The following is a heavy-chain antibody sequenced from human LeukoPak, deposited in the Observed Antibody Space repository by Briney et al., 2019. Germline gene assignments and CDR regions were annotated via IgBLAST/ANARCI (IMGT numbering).Heavy chain of an antibody. J-gene: IGHJ5*02. CDR2: IRYDGTNK. V-gene: IGHV3-30*02. CDR1: GFTFSDYA. Sequence: GGSLRLSCAASGFTFSDYAMHWVRQAPGKGLEWVAFIRYDGTNKYYADSVEGRFTISRDNSKNTLYLQMNSLRAEDTAVYYCAKVGPLNQNWFDPWGQGTLVTVSS. CDR3: AKVGPLNQNWFDP. D-gene: IGHD1-26*01.